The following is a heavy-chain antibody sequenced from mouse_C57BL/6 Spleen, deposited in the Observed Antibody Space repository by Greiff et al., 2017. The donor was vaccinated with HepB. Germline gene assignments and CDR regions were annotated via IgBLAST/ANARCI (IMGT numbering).Heavy chain of an antibody. CDR2: IYPGDGDT. CDR1: GYAFSSSW. Sequence: QVQLKQSGPELVKPGASVKISCKASGYAFSSSWMNWVKQRPGKGLEWIGRIYPGDGDTNYNGKFKGKATLTADKSSSTAYMQLSSLTSEDSAVYFCARTIYYDSAWFAYWGQGTLVTVSA. CDR3: ARTIYYDSAWFAY. J-gene: IGHJ3*01. D-gene: IGHD2-4*01. V-gene: IGHV1-82*01.